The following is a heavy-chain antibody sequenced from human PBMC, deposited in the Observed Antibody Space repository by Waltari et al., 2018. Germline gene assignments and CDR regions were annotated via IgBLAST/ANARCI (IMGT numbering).Heavy chain of an antibody. CDR2: IYHSGST. D-gene: IGHD4-4*01. J-gene: IGHJ4*02. CDR3: SRVMEMATVFDS. V-gene: IGHV4-4*02. CDR1: GGSLRSNNW. Sequence: QVQLQESGPGLVKPSGTLSLTCAVSGGSLRSNNWWSWVRQPPGKGLEWIGEIYHSGSTNYNPSLKSRVTISGDKSKNQFSLKLSSVTAADTAVYYCSRVMEMATVFDSWGQGTLVTVSS.